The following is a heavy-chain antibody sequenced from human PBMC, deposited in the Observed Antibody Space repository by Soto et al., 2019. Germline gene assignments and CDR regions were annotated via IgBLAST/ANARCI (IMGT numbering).Heavy chain of an antibody. J-gene: IGHJ6*02. D-gene: IGHD4-17*01. CDR3: ARDYPCFQVTTSGGMDL. CDR1: VDSISGGGYY. V-gene: IGHV4-31*03. Sequence: PSETLSPTGTFSVDSISGGGYYWGWVLHRPGKGLEWIGCIYHRGGTHYNPSLKGRLTISVDKSKNQFYLRLTSVTAAGTAVYYCARDYPCFQVTTSGGMDLWGRASTVTLCS. CDR2: IYHRGGT.